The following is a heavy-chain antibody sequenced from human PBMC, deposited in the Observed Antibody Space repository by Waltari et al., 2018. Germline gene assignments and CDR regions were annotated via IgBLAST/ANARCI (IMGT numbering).Heavy chain of an antibody. J-gene: IGHJ4*02. Sequence: QVQLLQWGAGLLKPSETLSLTCAVSGEWYTINYWSWIRQSPGKGLGWIGEINHSGSPNYNPSLKSRVTISVDTSKKQVSLSLSSVTAADTAVYYCARLLIEDSGFGWYSFDYWGQGSPVIVSS. CDR1: GEWYTINY. D-gene: IGHD6-19*01. CDR2: INHSGSP. V-gene: IGHV4-34*01. CDR3: ARLLIEDSGFGWYSFDY.